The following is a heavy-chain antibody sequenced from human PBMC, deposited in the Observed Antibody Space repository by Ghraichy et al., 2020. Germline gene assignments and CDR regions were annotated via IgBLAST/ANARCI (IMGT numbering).Heavy chain of an antibody. CDR2: INHSGST. CDR1: GGSFSGYY. CDR3: ARGFDWFNNWFDP. Sequence: ESLNISCAVYGGSFSGYYWSWIRQPPGKGLEWIGEINHSGSTNYNSSLKSRVTISVDTSKNQFSLKLSSVTAADTAVYYCARGFDWFNNWFDPWGQGTLVTVSS. V-gene: IGHV4-34*01. D-gene: IGHD3-9*01. J-gene: IGHJ5*02.